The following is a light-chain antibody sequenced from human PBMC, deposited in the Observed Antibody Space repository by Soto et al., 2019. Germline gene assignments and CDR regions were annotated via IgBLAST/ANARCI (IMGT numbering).Light chain of an antibody. J-gene: IGKJ5*01. Sequence: EIVLTQSPATLSLSPGERATLSRRATQSVSSYLACYQQKAGQAPRLLIYDAPNRATGIPARFSGSGSGTDFTLTISSLEPEDFAVYFCQHRSNWPLTFGQGTRLE. CDR3: QHRSNWPLT. CDR1: QSVSSY. V-gene: IGKV3-11*01. CDR2: DAP.